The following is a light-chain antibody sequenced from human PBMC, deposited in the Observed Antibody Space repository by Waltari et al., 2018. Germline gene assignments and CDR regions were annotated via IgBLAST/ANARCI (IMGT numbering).Light chain of an antibody. Sequence: SYELTQPPSVSVSPGQTARITSSGAALPIQYAHWYQQKPGQAPVLVIYKDTERPSGIPERFSGSSSGTTVTLTISGVRAEDEADYYCQSADSSGTYVEFGGGTKLTV. J-gene: IGLJ2*01. V-gene: IGLV3-25*03. CDR3: QSADSSGTYVE. CDR1: ALPIQY. CDR2: KDT.